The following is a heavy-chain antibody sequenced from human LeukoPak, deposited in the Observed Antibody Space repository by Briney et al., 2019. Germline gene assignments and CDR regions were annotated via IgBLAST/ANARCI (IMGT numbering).Heavy chain of an antibody. D-gene: IGHD3-10*01. Sequence: GGSLRLSCAASGFTVSSNYMSWVRQAPGKGLEWVSVIYSGGSTYYADSVKGRFTISRDNSKNTLYLQMNSLRAEDTAVYYCARDLEYYLGSGSYYYYYYGMDVWGQGTTVTVSS. CDR1: GFTVSSNY. V-gene: IGHV3-66*01. CDR3: ARDLEYYLGSGSYYYYYYGMDV. CDR2: IYSGGST. J-gene: IGHJ6*02.